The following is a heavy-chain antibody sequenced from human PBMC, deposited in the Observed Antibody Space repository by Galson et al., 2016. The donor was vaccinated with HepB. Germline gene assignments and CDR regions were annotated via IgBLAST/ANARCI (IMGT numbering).Heavy chain of an antibody. J-gene: IGHJ4*02. CDR2: INRSGST. Sequence: SETLSLTCAVYGASFSGYYWSWIRQPPGKGLEWIGEINRSGSTKYNPSLKSRVTISLDTSKNQFSLKLSSVTAADTAVYYCATADVYSSGWFDFWGQGTLVTVSS. D-gene: IGHD6-19*01. V-gene: IGHV4-34*01. CDR1: GASFSGYY. CDR3: ATADVYSSGWFDF.